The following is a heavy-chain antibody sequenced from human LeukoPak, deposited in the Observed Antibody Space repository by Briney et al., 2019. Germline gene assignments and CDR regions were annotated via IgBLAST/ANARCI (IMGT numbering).Heavy chain of an antibody. D-gene: IGHD1-26*01. V-gene: IGHV3-7*01. CDR3: ARGYSGSYYGFGY. CDR1: GFTFSSYW. CDR2: IKQDGSEK. J-gene: IGHJ4*02. Sequence: GGSLRLSCAASGFTFSSYWMSWVRQAPGKGLEWVANIKQDGSEKYYVDSLKGRFTISRDNAKNSLYLQMNSLRAEDTAVYYCARGYSGSYYGFGYWGQGTLVTVSS.